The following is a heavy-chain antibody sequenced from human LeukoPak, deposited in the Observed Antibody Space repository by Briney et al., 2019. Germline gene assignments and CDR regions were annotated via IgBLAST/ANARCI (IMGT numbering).Heavy chain of an antibody. V-gene: IGHV4-59*01. D-gene: IGHD3-3*01. CDR1: GGSISSYY. CDR2: IYYSGST. Sequence: SETLSLTCTVSGGSISSYYWSWIRQPPGKGLEWIGHIYYSGSTNYNPSLKSRVTISVDTSKNQFSLKLSSVTAADTAVYYCARVGVATNLGYYYYMDVWGKGTTVTVSS. J-gene: IGHJ6*03. CDR3: ARVGVATNLGYYYYMDV.